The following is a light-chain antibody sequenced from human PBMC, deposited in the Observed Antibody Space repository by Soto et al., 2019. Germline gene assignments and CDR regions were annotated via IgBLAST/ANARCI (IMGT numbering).Light chain of an antibody. J-gene: IGLJ1*01. V-gene: IGLV2-8*01. CDR3: SSYAGSNNLGV. Sequence: PSASGSPGQSVTISCTGTSSDVGGYNYVSWYQQHPGKAPKLMIYEVSKRPSGVPDRFSGSKSGNTASLTVSGLQAEDEADYYCSSYAGSNNLGVFGTGTKVTV. CDR1: SSDVGGYNY. CDR2: EVS.